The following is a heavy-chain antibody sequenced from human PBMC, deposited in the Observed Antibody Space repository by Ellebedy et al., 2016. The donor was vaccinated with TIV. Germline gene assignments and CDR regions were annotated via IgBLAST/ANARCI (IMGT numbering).Heavy chain of an antibody. J-gene: IGHJ4*02. V-gene: IGHV3-43*01. CDR2: VSWDGRRT. D-gene: IGHD2-21*01. CDR1: GFSFDDYT. CDR3: VKGMEGVLDILLCAFDY. Sequence: GGSLRLSXAASGFSFDDYTLFWVRQSPGKGLEWVSVVSWDGRRTEYADSVKGRFTISRDNTKNSLYLQMNSLRTEDTAFYYCVKGMEGVLDILLCAFDYWGQGSLVTVSS.